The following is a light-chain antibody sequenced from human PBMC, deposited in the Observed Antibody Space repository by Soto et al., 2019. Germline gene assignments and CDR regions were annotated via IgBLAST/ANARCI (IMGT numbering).Light chain of an antibody. CDR3: QQSYSTPQA. J-gene: IGKJ1*01. Sequence: DIQMTQSPSSLSASVVDGVTITFRASQSISSYLNWYQQKPGKAPKLLIYAASSLQSGVPSRFSGSGSGTDFTLTISSLQPEDFATYYCQQSYSTPQAFGQGTKVDIK. V-gene: IGKV1-39*01. CDR1: QSISSY. CDR2: AAS.